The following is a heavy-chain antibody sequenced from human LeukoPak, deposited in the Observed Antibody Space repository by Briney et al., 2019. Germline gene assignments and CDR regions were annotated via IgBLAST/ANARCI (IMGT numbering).Heavy chain of an antibody. V-gene: IGHV3-20*03. Sequence: GGSLRPSYQPSGFIVDKDGMGCVRQAPGKGLEWVSGINWNGGSTGYADSVKGRFTISRDNAKNSLYLQMNSLRAEDTALYCCTRLRVASPYAMAEFWGQGTTVTVSS. D-gene: IGHD5-18*01. CDR1: GFIVDKDG. J-gene: IGHJ6*02. CDR3: TRLRVASPYAMAEF. CDR2: INWNGGST.